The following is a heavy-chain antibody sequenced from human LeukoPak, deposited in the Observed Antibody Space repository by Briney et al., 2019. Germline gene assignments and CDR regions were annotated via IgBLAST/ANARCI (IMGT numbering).Heavy chain of an antibody. CDR1: GYTFTSYG. V-gene: IGHV1-69*04. CDR2: IIPILGIA. CDR3: ARSGFGGRTGFDP. D-gene: IGHD4-23*01. J-gene: IGHJ5*02. Sequence: SVKVSCKASGYTFTSYGISWVRQAPGQGLEWMGRIIPILGIANYAQKFQGRVTITADKSTSTAYMELSSLRSEDTAVYYCARSGFGGRTGFDPWGQGTLVTVSS.